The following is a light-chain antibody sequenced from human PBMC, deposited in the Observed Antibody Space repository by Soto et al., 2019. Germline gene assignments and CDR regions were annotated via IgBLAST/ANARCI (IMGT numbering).Light chain of an antibody. Sequence: DIVMTQSPLSLPVTAGEPASVSCRSSQSLLHSNGYTYLDWYLQKLGQSPQLLIYWGSNRASGVPDRFSGSGSGTDFTLKISRVEAEDVGVYYCMQALQTPWTFGQGTKVDIK. J-gene: IGKJ1*01. V-gene: IGKV2-28*01. CDR3: MQALQTPWT. CDR2: WGS. CDR1: QSLLHSNGYTY.